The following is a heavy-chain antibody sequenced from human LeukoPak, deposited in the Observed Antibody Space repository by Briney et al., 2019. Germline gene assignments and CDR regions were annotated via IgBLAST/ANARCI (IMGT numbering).Heavy chain of an antibody. J-gene: IGHJ3*02. CDR1: GGTFSSYA. D-gene: IGHD3-22*01. Sequence: SVKVSCKASGGTFSSYAISWVRQAPGQGLEWMGGIIPIFGTANYAQKFQGRVTITADESTSTAYMELSSLRSEDTAVYYCARQLQGCGYLDAFDIWRQGTMVTVSP. CDR2: IIPIFGTA. CDR3: ARQLQGCGYLDAFDI. V-gene: IGHV1-69*13.